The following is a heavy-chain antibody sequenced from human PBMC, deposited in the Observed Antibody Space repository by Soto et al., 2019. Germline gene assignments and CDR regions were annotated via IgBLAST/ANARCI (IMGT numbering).Heavy chain of an antibody. V-gene: IGHV4-59*01. CDR2: IYYSGST. CDR3: AGSQDSNSHRLSY. Sequence: PGKGLEWIGYIYYSGSTNYNPSLKSRVTISVDTSKNQFSLKLSSVTAADTAVYYCAGSQDSNSHRLSYCGQGSLVPGS. J-gene: IGHJ1*01. D-gene: IGHD5-12*01.